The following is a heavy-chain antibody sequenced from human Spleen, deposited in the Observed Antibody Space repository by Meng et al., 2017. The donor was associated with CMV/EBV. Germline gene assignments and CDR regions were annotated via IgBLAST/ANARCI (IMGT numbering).Heavy chain of an antibody. CDR3: AMGKGPGFQH. D-gene: IGHD7-27*01. CDR2: INPHSGGT. CDR1: GYTFTGFY. J-gene: IGHJ1*01. Sequence: ASVKVSCKASGYTFTGFYIHWVRQAPGQGLEWMGWINPHSGGTNYAQKFQGRVTMTRDTSITTAFMEVSRLRSDDTAVYYCAMGKGPGFQHWGQGTRVTVSS. V-gene: IGHV1-2*02.